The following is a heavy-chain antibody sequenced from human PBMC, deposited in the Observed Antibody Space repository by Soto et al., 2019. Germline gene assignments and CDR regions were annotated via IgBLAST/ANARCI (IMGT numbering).Heavy chain of an antibody. CDR3: ARDGTVTTEAAFDI. D-gene: IGHD4-17*01. V-gene: IGHV1-69*12. CDR1: GGTFSSYA. J-gene: IGHJ3*02. CDR2: IIPIFGTA. Sequence: QVQLVQSGAEVKKPGSSVKVSCKASGGTFSSYAISWVRQAPGQGLEWMGGIIPIFGTANYAQKFPGRVTMTADETTSTAYMELSSLRSEDAAVYYCARDGTVTTEAAFDIWGQGTMVTVSS.